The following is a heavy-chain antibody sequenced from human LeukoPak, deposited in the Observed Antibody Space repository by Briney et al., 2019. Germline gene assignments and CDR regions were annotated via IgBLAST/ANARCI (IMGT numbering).Heavy chain of an antibody. CDR1: GFTFSSYW. V-gene: IGHV3-7*01. J-gene: IGHJ4*02. CDR3: ARDILVIFVDYFDY. CDR2: IKHDGSEK. D-gene: IGHD3-9*01. Sequence: GGSLRLSCVASGFTFSSYWMHWVRQDPRKGLEWVANIKHDGSEKYYVDSVKGRFTISRDNAKNSLYLQMNSLRSEDTAVYYCARDILVIFVDYFDYWGQGTLVTVSS.